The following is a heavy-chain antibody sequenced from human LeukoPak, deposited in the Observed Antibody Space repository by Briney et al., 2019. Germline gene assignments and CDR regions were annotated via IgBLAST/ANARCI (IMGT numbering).Heavy chain of an antibody. Sequence: GGSLRLSCAASGFTFSSYSMNWVRQAPGKGLEWVSYISSSSSTIYYADSVKGRFTISRDNAKNSLYLQMNSLRAEDTAVYYCAKAGYCSGGSCYGRYYFDYWGQGTLVTVSS. CDR1: GFTFSSYS. V-gene: IGHV3-48*01. J-gene: IGHJ4*02. D-gene: IGHD2-15*01. CDR2: ISSSSSTI. CDR3: AKAGYCSGGSCYGRYYFDY.